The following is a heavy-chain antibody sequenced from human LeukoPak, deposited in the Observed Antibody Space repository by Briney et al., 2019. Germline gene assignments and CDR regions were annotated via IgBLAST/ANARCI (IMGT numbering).Heavy chain of an antibody. CDR3: ARPYCSSTSCLFDY. CDR2: IIPILGIA. D-gene: IGHD2-2*01. J-gene: IGHJ4*02. V-gene: IGHV1-69*04. Sequence: SVKVSCKASGGTFSSYAISWVRQAPGQGLEWMGRIIPILGIANYAQKFQGRVTMTRDTSISTAYMELSRLRSDDTAVYYCARPYCSSTSCLFDYWGQGTLVTVSS. CDR1: GGTFSSYA.